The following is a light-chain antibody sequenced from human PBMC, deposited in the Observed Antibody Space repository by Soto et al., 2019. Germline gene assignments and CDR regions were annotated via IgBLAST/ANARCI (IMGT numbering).Light chain of an antibody. CDR3: SSHTTSSTLYYV. J-gene: IGLJ1*01. CDR2: DVS. Sequence: QSALTQPASVSGSPGQSVTISCTGTSSDVGGYNYVSWYQQHPGKAPKVMIYDVSHRPSGVSNRFSGAKSGNTASLTISGRQPEDEADYYCSSHTTSSTLYYVFGTGTKLTVL. V-gene: IGLV2-14*03. CDR1: SSDVGGYNY.